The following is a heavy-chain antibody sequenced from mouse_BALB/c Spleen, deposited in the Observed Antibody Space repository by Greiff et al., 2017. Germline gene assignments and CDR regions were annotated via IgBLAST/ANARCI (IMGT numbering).Heavy chain of an antibody. CDR1: GDSITSGY. CDR2: ISYSGST. J-gene: IGHJ4*01. V-gene: IGHV3-8*02. CDR3: AREGYGNYRYYAMDY. Sequence: EVKLMESGPSLVKPSQTLSLTCSVTGDSITSGYWNWIRKFPGNKLEYMGYISYSGSTYYNPSLKSRISITRDTSKNQYYLQLNSVTTEDTATYYCAREGYGNYRYYAMDYWGQGTSVTVAS. D-gene: IGHD2-1*01.